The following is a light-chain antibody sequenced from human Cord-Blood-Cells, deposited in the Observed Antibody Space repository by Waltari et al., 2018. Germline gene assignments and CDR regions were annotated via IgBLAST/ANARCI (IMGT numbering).Light chain of an antibody. Sequence: DIVMTQSPDSLAVSLGARATTTCKSSQSVLYSSNNKNYLAWYQQKPGQPPKLLIYWASTRESGVPDRFSGSGSGTDFTLTISSLQAEDVAVYYCQQYYSTPLTFGGGTKVEIK. CDR2: WAS. CDR1: QSVLYSSNNKNY. V-gene: IGKV4-1*01. J-gene: IGKJ4*01. CDR3: QQYYSTPLT.